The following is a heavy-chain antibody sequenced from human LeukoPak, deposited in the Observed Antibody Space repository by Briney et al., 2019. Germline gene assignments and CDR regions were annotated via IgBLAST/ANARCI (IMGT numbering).Heavy chain of an antibody. CDR3: AKGPIGWFGELSRFLDY. J-gene: IGHJ4*02. CDR1: GFTFSSYA. Sequence: PGGSLRLSCAASGFTFSSYAMSWVRQAPGKRLEWVSAISGSGGSTYYADSVKGRFTISRDNSKNTLYLQMNSLRAEDTAVYYCAKGPIGWFGELSRFLDYWGQGTLVTVSS. CDR2: ISGSGGST. V-gene: IGHV3-23*01. D-gene: IGHD3-10*01.